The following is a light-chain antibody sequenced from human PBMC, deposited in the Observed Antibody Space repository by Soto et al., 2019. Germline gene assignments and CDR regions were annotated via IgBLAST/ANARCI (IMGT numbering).Light chain of an antibody. CDR3: QQYNSYPIT. CDR1: QSISSY. CDR2: DAS. V-gene: IGKV1-5*01. J-gene: IGKJ5*01. Sequence: DIQMTQSPSTLSSSAGERATLSCRASQSISSYLAWYQQEPGQAPKVLIYDASNLATGVPSRFSGSGSGTEFTLTISSLQPDDFAIYYCQQYNSYPITFGQGTRLEIK.